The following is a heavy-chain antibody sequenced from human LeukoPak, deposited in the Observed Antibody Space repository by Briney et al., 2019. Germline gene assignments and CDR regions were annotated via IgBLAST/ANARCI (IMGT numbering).Heavy chain of an antibody. J-gene: IGHJ4*02. V-gene: IGHV3-7*01. CDR1: GFTFSSYW. D-gene: IGHD6-19*01. CDR3: ARVGSGWSLDY. CDR2: IKQDGSEK. Sequence: GGSLRLSCVASGFTFSSYWMSWVRQAPGEGLEWVANIKQDGSEKYYVDSVKGRFTISRDNAKNSLYLQMNSLRGEDTAVYYCARVGSGWSLDYWGQGTLVTVSS.